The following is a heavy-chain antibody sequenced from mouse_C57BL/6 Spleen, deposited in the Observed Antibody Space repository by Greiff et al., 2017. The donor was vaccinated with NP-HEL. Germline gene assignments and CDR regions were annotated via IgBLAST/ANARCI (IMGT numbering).Heavy chain of an antibody. V-gene: IGHV1-76*01. CDR3: ARSPLTGTDFDY. Sequence: QVQLKESGAELVRPGASVKLSCKASGYTFTDYYINWVKQRPGQGLEWIARIYPGSGNTYYNEKFKGKATLTAEKSSSTAYMQLSSLTSEDSAVYFCARSPLTGTDFDYWGQGTTLTVSS. J-gene: IGHJ2*01. CDR2: IYPGSGNT. D-gene: IGHD4-1*01. CDR1: GYTFTDYY.